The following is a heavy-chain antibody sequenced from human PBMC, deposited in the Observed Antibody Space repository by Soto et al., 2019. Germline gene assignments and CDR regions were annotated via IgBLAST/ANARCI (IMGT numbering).Heavy chain of an antibody. J-gene: IGHJ4*02. Sequence: GGSLRLSCAASGFTVSSNYMCWVRQAPGKGLEWVSVMYSGGSTYYADSVKGRFSISRDNFKNTLYLQMNSLRAEDTAVYYCARSRNDFTSCYLNWGQGTLVTVSS. CDR2: MYSGGST. CDR3: ARSRNDFTSCYLN. CDR1: GFTVSSNY. V-gene: IGHV3-66*01. D-gene: IGHD2-2*01.